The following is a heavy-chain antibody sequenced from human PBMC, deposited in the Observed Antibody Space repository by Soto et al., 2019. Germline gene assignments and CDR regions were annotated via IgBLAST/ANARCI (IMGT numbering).Heavy chain of an antibody. D-gene: IGHD2-2*01. J-gene: IGHJ6*02. CDR3: ARHLIGNCSSTSCYVWGVLGYYYYYGMDV. CDR2: IYYSGST. V-gene: IGHV4-39*01. Sequence: QLQLQESGPGLVKPSETLSLTCTVSGGSISSSSYYWGWIRQPPGKGLEWIGSIYYSGSTYYNPSLKSRVTISVDTSKNQFSLKLSSVTAADTAVYYCARHLIGNCSSTSCYVWGVLGYYYYYGMDVWGQGTTVTVSS. CDR1: GGSISSSSYY.